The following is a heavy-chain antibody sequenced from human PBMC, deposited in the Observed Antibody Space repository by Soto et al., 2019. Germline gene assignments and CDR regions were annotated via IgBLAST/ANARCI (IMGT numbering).Heavy chain of an antibody. Sequence: SLDCFIRSAAIVSRCRYRTWARQHPGKGLEWIGYIYYSGSTYYNPSLKSRVTISVDTSKNQFSLKLSSVTAADTAVYYCARESREFSSSGGLDVWGQGTTVT. CDR1: SAAIVSRCRY. V-gene: IGHV4-31*03. CDR2: IYYSGST. D-gene: IGHD3-10*01. CDR3: ARESREFSSSGGLDV. J-gene: IGHJ6*02.